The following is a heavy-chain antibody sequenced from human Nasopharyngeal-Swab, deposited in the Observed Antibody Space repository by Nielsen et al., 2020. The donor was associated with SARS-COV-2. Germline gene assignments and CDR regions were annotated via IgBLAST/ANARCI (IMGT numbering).Heavy chain of an antibody. Sequence: VRQMPGKGLEWIGEINHSGSTNYNPSLKSRVTISVDTSKNQFSLKLSSVTAADTAVYYCARGRGTIFGVVIINGYFQHWGQGTLVTVSS. D-gene: IGHD3-3*01. CDR2: INHSGST. CDR3: ARGRGTIFGVVIINGYFQH. V-gene: IGHV4-34*01. J-gene: IGHJ1*01.